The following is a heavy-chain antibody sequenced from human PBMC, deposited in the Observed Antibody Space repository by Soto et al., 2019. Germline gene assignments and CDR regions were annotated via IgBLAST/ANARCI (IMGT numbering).Heavy chain of an antibody. CDR1: GDSINSDNYY. CDR3: ARLEGLATISYYFDY. J-gene: IGHJ4*02. D-gene: IGHD3-9*01. CDR2: IYYRGNT. Sequence: QLQLQESGPGLVKPSETLSLTCSVSGDSINSDNYYWGWIRQPPGKGLEWIGSIYYRGNTYYNQSLKTRVTISLDKSKSQFSLKLNAVTAADSAAYFCARLEGLATISYYFDYRGQGTLVTVSS. V-gene: IGHV4-39*01.